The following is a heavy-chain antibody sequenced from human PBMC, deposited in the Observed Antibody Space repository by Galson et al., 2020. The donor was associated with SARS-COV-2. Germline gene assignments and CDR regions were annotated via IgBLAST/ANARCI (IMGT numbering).Heavy chain of an antibody. CDR2: IYPADSDT. D-gene: IGHD2-15*01. CDR3: ARGRDGSRSPFDY. V-gene: IGHV5-51*01. J-gene: IGHJ4*02. CDR1: GYSFTNSW. Sequence: GESLKISCRGSGYSFTNSWIAWVRQMPGKGLEWMGNIYPADSDTRYSPSFQGQVTISADKSINTAYLQWSSLKASDPALYYCARGRDGSRSPFDYWGQGSLVTVSS.